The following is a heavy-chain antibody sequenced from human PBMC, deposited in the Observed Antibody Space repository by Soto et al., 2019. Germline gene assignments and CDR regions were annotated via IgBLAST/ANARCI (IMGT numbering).Heavy chain of an antibody. Sequence: GGSLRLSCAASGFTFSSYAMSWVRQAPGKGLEWASVIGASGTSTYYADSVKGRFTISRDNSKNTLYLQINNLRAEDTAIYYCAKVYYYDSTGYFRHLDSWGPGTLGTVSS. J-gene: IGHJ4*02. D-gene: IGHD3-22*01. CDR1: GFTFSSYA. CDR3: AKVYYYDSTGYFRHLDS. CDR2: IGASGTST. V-gene: IGHV3-23*01.